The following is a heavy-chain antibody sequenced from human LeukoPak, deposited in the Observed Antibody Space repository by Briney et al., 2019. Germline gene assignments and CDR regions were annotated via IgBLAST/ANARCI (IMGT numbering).Heavy chain of an antibody. J-gene: IGHJ3*02. Sequence: GGSLRLSCAASGFTFSSYWMSWVRQAPGKGLEWVASIKQDGSEKYYVDSVKGRFTISRDNAKNSLYLQMNSLRAEDTAVYYCARERYYYDSSGDAFDIWGQGTMVTVSS. CDR1: GFTFSSYW. CDR3: ARERYYYDSSGDAFDI. V-gene: IGHV3-7*01. CDR2: IKQDGSEK. D-gene: IGHD3-22*01.